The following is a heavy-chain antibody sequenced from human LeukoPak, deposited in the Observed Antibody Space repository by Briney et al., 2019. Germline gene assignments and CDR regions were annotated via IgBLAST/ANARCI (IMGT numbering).Heavy chain of an antibody. CDR2: ISYDGRNE. CDR3: ARVNYYYYYMDV. V-gene: IGHV3-30*04. J-gene: IGHJ6*03. Sequence: PGGSLRLSCAASGFTFSNYAMHWVRQAPGKGLEWVAVISYDGRNEYFADSVKGRFTISRDNSKNTLYLQMNSLRAEDTAVYYCARVNYYYYYMDVWGKGTTVTVSS. CDR1: GFTFSNYA.